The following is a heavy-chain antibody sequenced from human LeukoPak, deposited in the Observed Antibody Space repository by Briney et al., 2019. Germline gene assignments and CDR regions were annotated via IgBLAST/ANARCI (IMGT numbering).Heavy chain of an antibody. J-gene: IGHJ5*02. CDR1: GGSISSYY. V-gene: IGHV4-59*01. CDR2: IYYSGST. CDR3: ARGGDLGYCSSTSCSNWFDP. Sequence: SETLSLTCTVSGGSISSYYWSWIRQPPGKGLGWIGYIYYSGSTNYNPSLKSRVTISVDTSKNQFSLKLSSVTAADTAVYYCARGGDLGYCSSTSCSNWFDPWGQGTLVTVSS. D-gene: IGHD2-2*01.